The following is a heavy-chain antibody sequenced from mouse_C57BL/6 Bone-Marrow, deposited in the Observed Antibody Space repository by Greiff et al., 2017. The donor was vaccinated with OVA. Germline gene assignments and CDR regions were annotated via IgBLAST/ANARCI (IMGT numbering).Heavy chain of an antibody. J-gene: IGHJ3*01. Sequence: VHLVESGPGLVQPSQSLSITCTVSGFSLTSYGVHWVRQSPGKGLEWLGVIWSGGSTDYNAAFISRLSISKDNSKSQVFFKMNSLRADDTAIYYCARHPSDYDGGSWFAYWGQGTLVTVSA. V-gene: IGHV2-2*01. CDR3: ARHPSDYDGGSWFAY. D-gene: IGHD2-4*01. CDR2: IWSGGST. CDR1: GFSLTSYG.